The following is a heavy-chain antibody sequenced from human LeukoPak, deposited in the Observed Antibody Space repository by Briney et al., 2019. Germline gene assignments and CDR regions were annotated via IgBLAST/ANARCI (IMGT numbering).Heavy chain of an antibody. V-gene: IGHV1-2*02. J-gene: IGHJ6*02. Sequence: ASVKVSCKASGYTFTGYYMHWVRQAPGQGLEWMGWINPNSGGTNYAQKFQGRVTMTRDTSISTAYMELSRLRSDDTAVYYCARAPHYDILTGYSYPYYYGMDVWGQGTTVTVSS. CDR1: GYTFTGYY. D-gene: IGHD3-9*01. CDR2: INPNSGGT. CDR3: ARAPHYDILTGYSYPYYYGMDV.